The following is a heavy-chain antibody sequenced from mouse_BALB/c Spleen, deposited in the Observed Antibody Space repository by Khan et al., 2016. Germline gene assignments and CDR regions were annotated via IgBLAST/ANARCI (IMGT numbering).Heavy chain of an antibody. D-gene: IGHD1-2*01. V-gene: IGHV3-2*02. CDR2: ISYSGST. J-gene: IGHJ2*01. CDR3: ARTARIKY. CDR1: GYSIISGYG. Sequence: EVQLQESGPGLVKTTQSLSLTCTVTGYSIISGYGWNWIRQFPGNKLEWMGYISYSGSTNYNPSLKSRISITRDTSKNQFFLQLNSVTTEDTATXYCARTARIKYWGQGTTLTVSS.